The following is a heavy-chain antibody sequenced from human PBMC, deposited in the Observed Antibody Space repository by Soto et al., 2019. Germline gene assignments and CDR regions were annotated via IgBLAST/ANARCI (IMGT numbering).Heavy chain of an antibody. CDR1: GGCISSYY. CDR2: IYYSGST. Sequence: SETLSLTCTASGGCISSYYWSWIRQPPGKGLEWIGDIYYSGSTNYNPSLKSRGTISVDTSKNQFSLKLSSVTAADTAVYYGARGYGSCFDYWGRGTLVTVSS. V-gene: IGHV4-59*12. CDR3: ARGYGSCFDY. J-gene: IGHJ4*02. D-gene: IGHD5-18*01.